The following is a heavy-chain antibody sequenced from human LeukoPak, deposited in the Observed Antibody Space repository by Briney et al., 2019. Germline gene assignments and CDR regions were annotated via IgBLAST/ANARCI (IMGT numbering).Heavy chain of an antibody. J-gene: IGHJ4*02. D-gene: IGHD2/OR15-2a*01. CDR3: ARGATSLSYFDS. Sequence: SETLSLTCTVSGGSTSIYYWSWIRQPPGKGLEWLGYIYYSGNTNYNPSLNSRVTISVDTSKNQFSLRLSSVTAADTAVYYCARGATSLSYFDSRGQGTLVTVSS. CDR2: IYYSGNT. CDR1: GGSTSIYY. V-gene: IGHV4-59*08.